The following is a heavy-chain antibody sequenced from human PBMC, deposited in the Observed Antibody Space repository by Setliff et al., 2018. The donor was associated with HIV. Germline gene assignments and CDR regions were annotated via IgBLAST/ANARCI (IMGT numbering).Heavy chain of an antibody. CDR1: GFSISSGFY. CDR2: IYRSGST. Sequence: SETLSLTCAVSGFSISSGFYWAWIRQPPGKGLEWVGSIYRSGSTYYNPSLKSRVTISVDTSKNQFSLKLTSATAADTAVYYCARREWLPMPGAFDIWGQGTMVTVSS. D-gene: IGHD3-3*01. V-gene: IGHV4-38-2*01. J-gene: IGHJ3*02. CDR3: ARREWLPMPGAFDI.